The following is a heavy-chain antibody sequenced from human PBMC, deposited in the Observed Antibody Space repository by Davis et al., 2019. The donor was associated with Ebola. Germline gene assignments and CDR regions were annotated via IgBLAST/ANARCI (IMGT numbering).Heavy chain of an antibody. J-gene: IGHJ6*03. CDR1: GFTFSTYA. D-gene: IGHD6-6*01. Sequence: GESLKISCAASGFTFSTYAMSWVRQAPGKGLEWVAVISGSGVITYYADSVKGRLTISRDNSKNTLDLQMNSLRAEDTAVYYCARAVGAAPQADYYYMDVWGKGTTVTVSS. V-gene: IGHV3-23*01. CDR3: ARAVGAAPQADYYYMDV. CDR2: ISGSGVIT.